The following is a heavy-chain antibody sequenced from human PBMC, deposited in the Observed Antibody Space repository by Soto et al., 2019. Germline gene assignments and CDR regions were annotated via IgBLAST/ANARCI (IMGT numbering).Heavy chain of an antibody. J-gene: IGHJ4*02. V-gene: IGHV3-21*01. CDR1: GFTFSSYS. CDR2: ISSSSSYI. D-gene: IGHD6-13*01. Sequence: EVQLVESGGGLVKPGGSLRLSCAASGFTFSSYSMNWVRQAPGKGLEWVSSISSSSSYIYYADSVKGRFTISRDNAKNSLYLQMNSRRAEDTAVYYCARAVIAAAGTLRMYFDYWGQGTLVTVSS. CDR3: ARAVIAAAGTLRMYFDY.